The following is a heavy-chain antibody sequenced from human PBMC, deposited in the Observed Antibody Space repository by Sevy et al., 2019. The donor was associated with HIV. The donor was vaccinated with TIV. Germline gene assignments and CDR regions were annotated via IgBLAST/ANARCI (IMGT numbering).Heavy chain of an antibody. Sequence: GESLKISCAASGFTFSTYAMTWVRQAPGKGLDWVSSISGSGDSTYYADSVKDRFTISRDNSKNTVDLQMSSLRDDDTAIYYCAKVGTTVSIYYYYGMDVWGQGTTVTVSS. D-gene: IGHD4-17*01. CDR3: AKVGTTVSIYYYYGMDV. V-gene: IGHV3-23*01. J-gene: IGHJ6*02. CDR2: ISGSGDST. CDR1: GFTFSTYA.